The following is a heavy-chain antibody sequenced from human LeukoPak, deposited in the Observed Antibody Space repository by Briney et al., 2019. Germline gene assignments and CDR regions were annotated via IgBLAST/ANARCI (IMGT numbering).Heavy chain of an antibody. CDR3: AAVRNGYEGNYYYYYYMDV. V-gene: IGHV1-58*02. CDR1: GFTFTSSA. J-gene: IGHJ6*03. CDR2: IVVGSGNA. Sequence: GTSVKVSCKASGFTFTSSAMQWGRQARGQRLEWIGWIVVGSGNANYAQTFQERVSITMDRSTSTAYMAVSSLRSEDTAVYYCAAVRNGYEGNYYYYYYMDVWGKGTTVTVSS. D-gene: IGHD5-18*01.